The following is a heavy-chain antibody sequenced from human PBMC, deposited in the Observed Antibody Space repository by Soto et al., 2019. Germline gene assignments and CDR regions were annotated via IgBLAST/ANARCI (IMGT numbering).Heavy chain of an antibody. CDR2: IDEDGSEY. Sequence: PGGSLRLSCAASGFTFSSYWMNWVRQAPGKGLEWVANIDEDGSEYNDAESVRGRFTISRDNAKNTLYLQMNSLRAADTAVYYCARTGDGHPDFIDYWGQGILVTVSS. D-gene: IGHD1-1*01. V-gene: IGHV3-7*01. J-gene: IGHJ4*02. CDR3: ARTGDGHPDFIDY. CDR1: GFTFSSYW.